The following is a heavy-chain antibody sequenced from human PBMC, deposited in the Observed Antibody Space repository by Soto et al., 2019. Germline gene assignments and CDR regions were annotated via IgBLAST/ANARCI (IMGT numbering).Heavy chain of an antibody. CDR1: GFTFNYYW. V-gene: IGHV3-7*03. CDR2: IKQDGSEK. D-gene: IGHD5-12*01. Sequence: HPGGSLRLSCAASGFTFNYYWMSWVRQAPGRGLEWVANIKQDGSEKNYGESVQGRFTISRDNAKNSLYLQMNSLRAEDTAVYYCARDHHRYSGYDYVDYWGQGTLVTVSS. CDR3: ARDHHRYSGYDYVDY. J-gene: IGHJ4*02.